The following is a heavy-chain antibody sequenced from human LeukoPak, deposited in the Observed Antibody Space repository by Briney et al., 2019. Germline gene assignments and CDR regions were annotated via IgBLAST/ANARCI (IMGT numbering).Heavy chain of an antibody. D-gene: IGHD6-13*01. V-gene: IGHV4-59*11. Sequence: PSETLSLTCTVAGGSISSHYWGWIRQPPGRGLEWGGYIYYSGGTNYNPSLKSRVTISVDTSKNQFSLKLSSVPAADTAVYYCARGLSAAGTVYMDVWRKGTTVTVSS. CDR3: ARGLSAAGTVYMDV. CDR2: IYYSGGT. J-gene: IGHJ6*03. CDR1: GGSISSHY.